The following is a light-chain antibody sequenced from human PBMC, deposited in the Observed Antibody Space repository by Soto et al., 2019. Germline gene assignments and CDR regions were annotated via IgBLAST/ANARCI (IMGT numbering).Light chain of an antibody. V-gene: IGLV2-14*01. CDR1: SSDVGTYNF. Sequence: QSALTQPASVSVSPGQSITISCTGTSSDVGTYNFVSWYRQHPVKAPILIIFDVSSRPSGISNRFSGSKSGNTASLTISGVQAEDEADYYCSSYANSDTVIFGGGTKLTVL. J-gene: IGLJ2*01. CDR3: SSYANSDTVI. CDR2: DVS.